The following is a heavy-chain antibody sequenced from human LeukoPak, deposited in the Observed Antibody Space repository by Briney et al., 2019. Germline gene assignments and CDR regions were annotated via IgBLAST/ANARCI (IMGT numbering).Heavy chain of an antibody. CDR3: ARTAGYCSGGSCYFYYFDY. CDR1: GYTFTSYY. CDR2: INPSGGST. Sequence: ASVKVSCKSSGYTFTSYYMRWVRQAPGQGLEWMGIINPSGGSTSYAQKFQGRVTMTRDTSTSTVYMELSSLRSEDTAVYYCARTAGYCSGGSCYFYYFDYWGQGTLVTVSS. V-gene: IGHV1-46*01. J-gene: IGHJ4*02. D-gene: IGHD2-15*01.